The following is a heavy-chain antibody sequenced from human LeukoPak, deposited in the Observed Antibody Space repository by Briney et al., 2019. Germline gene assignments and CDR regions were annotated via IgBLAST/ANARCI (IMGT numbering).Heavy chain of an antibody. V-gene: IGHV3-21*04. CDR1: GFTFSSYS. D-gene: IGHD3-22*01. CDR2: ISSSSSYI. CDR3: AKGPWYYYDSSGYFDY. Sequence: GGSLRLSCAASGFTFSSYSMNWVRQAPGKGLEWVSSISSSSSYIYYADSVKGRFTISRDNAKNSLYLQMNSLRAEDTAVYYCAKGPWYYYDSSGYFDYWGQGTLVTVSS. J-gene: IGHJ4*02.